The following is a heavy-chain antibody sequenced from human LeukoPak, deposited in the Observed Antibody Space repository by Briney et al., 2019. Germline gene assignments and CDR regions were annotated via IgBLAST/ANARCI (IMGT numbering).Heavy chain of an antibody. CDR1: GGSISSGSYY. V-gene: IGHV4-61*02. Sequence: PSQTLSLTCTVSGGSISSGSYYWSWIRQPAGKGLEWIGRIYTSGSTNYNPSLKSRVTISVDTSKNQFSLKLSSVTAADTAVYYCATVIVGAQYNWFDPWGQGTLVTVSS. D-gene: IGHD1-26*01. CDR2: IYTSGST. CDR3: ATVIVGAQYNWFDP. J-gene: IGHJ5*02.